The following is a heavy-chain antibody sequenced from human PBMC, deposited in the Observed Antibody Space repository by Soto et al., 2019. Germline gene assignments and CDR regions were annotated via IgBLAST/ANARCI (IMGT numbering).Heavy chain of an antibody. D-gene: IGHD3-10*01. CDR1: VGSISSGDYY. V-gene: IGHV4-30-4*01. CDR3: ARVFLTDYYGSGSYLYYFDY. Sequence: SETLSLTCTVSVGSISSGDYYWSWIRQPPGKGLEWIGYIYYSGSTYYNPSLKSRVTISVDTSKNQFSLKLSSVTAADTAVYYCARVFLTDYYGSGSYLYYFDYWGQGTLVTVSS. CDR2: IYYSGST. J-gene: IGHJ4*02.